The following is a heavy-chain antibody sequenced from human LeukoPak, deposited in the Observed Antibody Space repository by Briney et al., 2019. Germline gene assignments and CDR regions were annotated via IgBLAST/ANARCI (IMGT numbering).Heavy chain of an antibody. CDR2: INPNGGGT. Sequence: ASGKVCCKSAGYTFTGYYMHWVRQAPGQGLGWMGWINPNGGGTNYAQTFQGRVTMTRDTSISTAYMELSRLRSDDTAVYYCARSRYSDWPFYYYYLDVWGKGTTVTVSS. J-gene: IGHJ6*03. D-gene: IGHD3-9*01. CDR3: ARSRYSDWPFYYYYLDV. V-gene: IGHV1-2*02. CDR1: GYTFTGYY.